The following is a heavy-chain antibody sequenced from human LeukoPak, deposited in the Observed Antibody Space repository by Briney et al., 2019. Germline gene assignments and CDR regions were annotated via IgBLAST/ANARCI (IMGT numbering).Heavy chain of an antibody. CDR2: IIPIFGTA. CDR3: ARDRGLRYFPPGYYYYYMDV. J-gene: IGHJ6*03. Sequence: SVKVSCKASGGTFSSYAISWVRQAPGQGLEWMGGIIPIFGTANYAQKFQGRVTFTADESTSTAYMELSSLRSEDTAVYYCARDRGLRYFPPGYYYYYMDVWGKGTTVTISS. CDR1: GGTFSSYA. V-gene: IGHV1-69*13. D-gene: IGHD3-9*01.